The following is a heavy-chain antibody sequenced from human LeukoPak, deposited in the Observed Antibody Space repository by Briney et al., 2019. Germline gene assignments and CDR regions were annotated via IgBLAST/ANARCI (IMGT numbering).Heavy chain of an antibody. D-gene: IGHD5-18*01. CDR3: AKVRDLDTVLGRFDK. Sequence: GGSLRLSCAASGFTFSSYAMSWVRQAPGKGLEWVSVISGNGGRTYYADSVKGRFTISRDNSRNTLYLQMNSLRAEDKALYYCAKVRDLDTVLGRFDKWGQGTLVTVSS. J-gene: IGHJ5*02. CDR1: GFTFSSYA. CDR2: ISGNGGRT. V-gene: IGHV3-23*01.